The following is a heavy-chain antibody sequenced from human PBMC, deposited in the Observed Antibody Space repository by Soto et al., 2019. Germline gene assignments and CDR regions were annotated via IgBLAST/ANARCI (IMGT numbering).Heavy chain of an antibody. V-gene: IGHV3-23*01. D-gene: IGHD6-19*01. CDR3: AKDHIAVVSNWFVK. CDR2: ISGSGGST. CDR1: GFTFSSYA. J-gene: IGHJ5*02. Sequence: GGSLRLSCAASGFTFSSYAMSWVRQAPGKGLEWVSAISGSGGSTYYADSVKGRFTISRDSSKNTLYLQMNSLRAEDTAVYYCAKDHIAVVSNWFVKWGQGTLVTVSS.